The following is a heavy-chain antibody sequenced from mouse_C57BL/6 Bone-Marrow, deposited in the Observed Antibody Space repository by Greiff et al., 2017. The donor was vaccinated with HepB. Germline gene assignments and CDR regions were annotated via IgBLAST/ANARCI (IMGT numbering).Heavy chain of an antibody. CDR3: AVYGYYYAMDY. CDR1: GYTFTSYW. V-gene: IGHV1-64*01. Sequence: QVQLKQPGAELVKPGASVKLSCKASGYTFTSYWMHWVKQRPGQGLEWIGMIHPNSGSTNYNEKFKSKATLTVDKSSSTAYMQLSSLTSEDSAVYYCAVYGYYYAMDYWGQGTSVTVSS. D-gene: IGHD1-1*01. CDR2: IHPNSGST. J-gene: IGHJ4*01.